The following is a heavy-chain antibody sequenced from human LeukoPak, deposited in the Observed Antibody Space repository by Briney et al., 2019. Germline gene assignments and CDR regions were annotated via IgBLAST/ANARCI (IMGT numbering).Heavy chain of an antibody. CDR1: GGSISSYY. CDR2: IYYSGST. J-gene: IGHJ4*02. D-gene: IGHD3-22*01. CDR3: ARVVDDYYDSSGYYYVDY. V-gene: IGHV4-59*13. Sequence: SETLSLTCTVSGGSISSYYWSWFRQPPGKGLGWIGFIYYSGSTNYNPSLKSRVTISVDTSKNQFSLKLSSVTAADTAVYYCARVVDDYYDSSGYYYVDYWGQGILVTVSS.